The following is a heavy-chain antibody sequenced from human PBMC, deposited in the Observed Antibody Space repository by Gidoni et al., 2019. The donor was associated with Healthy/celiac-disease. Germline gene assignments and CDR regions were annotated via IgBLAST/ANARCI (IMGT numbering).Heavy chain of an antibody. CDR2: IDPSDSYT. Sequence: EVQLVQSGAEVKKPGEALRNSCKGSGYSFTSYGISWVRQMPGKGLEWMGRIDPSDSYTHYSPSFQGHVPISADTSISTAYLQWSSLKASDTALYYCARHGGRGIQLWPPGAFDIWGQGTMVTVSS. CDR3: ARHGGRGIQLWPPGAFDI. CDR1: GYSFTSYG. D-gene: IGHD5-18*01. J-gene: IGHJ3*02. V-gene: IGHV5-10-1*03.